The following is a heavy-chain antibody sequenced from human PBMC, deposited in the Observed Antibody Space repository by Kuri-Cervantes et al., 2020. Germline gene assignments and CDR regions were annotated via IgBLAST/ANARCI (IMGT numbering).Heavy chain of an antibody. CDR2: INQDGSAK. V-gene: IGHV3-7*01. CDR3: ARYNTDRSGAFDI. CDR1: GFIFSSSW. Sequence: GESLKISCAASGFIFSSSWMSWVRQAPGKGLEWVANINQDGSAKDYVDSMKGRFTISRDNAQNSLYLQMNSLRADDTAVYYCARYNTDRSGAFDIWGQGTMVTVSS. J-gene: IGHJ3*02. D-gene: IGHD3-10*01.